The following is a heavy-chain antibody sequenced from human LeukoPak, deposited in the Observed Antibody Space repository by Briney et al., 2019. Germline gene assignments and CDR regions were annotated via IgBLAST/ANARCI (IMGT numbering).Heavy chain of an antibody. V-gene: IGHV3-23*01. J-gene: IGHJ6*03. D-gene: IGHD3-10*01. CDR2: ITNSGDTT. CDR3: ARSFGSGISYSDYYYMDV. CDR1: GFTFSASG. Sequence: PGGSLRLSCAASGFTFSASGMSWVPQAPGKGLQWVSGITNSGDTTHYADSVKGRFTVSRDNSKNTLYLQMNSLRAEDTAVYYCARSFGSGISYSDYYYMDVWGKGTTVTIPS.